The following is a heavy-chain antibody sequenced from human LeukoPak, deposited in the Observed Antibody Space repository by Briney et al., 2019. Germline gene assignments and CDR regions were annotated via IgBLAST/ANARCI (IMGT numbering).Heavy chain of an antibody. J-gene: IGHJ5*02. CDR2: INPNSGGT. D-gene: IGHD3-10*01. Sequence: ASVKVSCKASGYTFTGYYMHWVRQAPGQGLEWMGRINPNSGGTNYAQKFQGRVTMTRDTSISTAYMELSRLRSDNTAVYYCARPTRVGPGSNWFDPWGQGTLVTVSS. V-gene: IGHV1-2*06. CDR3: ARPTRVGPGSNWFDP. CDR1: GYTFTGYY.